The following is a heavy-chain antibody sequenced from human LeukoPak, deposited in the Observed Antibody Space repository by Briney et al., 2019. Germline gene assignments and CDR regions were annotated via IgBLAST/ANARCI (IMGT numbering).Heavy chain of an antibody. Sequence: GASVKVSCKASGGTFSTYAISWVRQAAGQGLEWMGGIIPLLGTANYAQKFQGRLTIPADEFTGTAYMALSSPRSEDTAVFYCASNTNYYENTGHYVFDSWGQGTLVTVSS. CDR2: IIPLLGTA. D-gene: IGHD3-22*01. V-gene: IGHV1-69*01. CDR1: GGTFSTYA. CDR3: ASNTNYYENTGHYVFDS. J-gene: IGHJ4*02.